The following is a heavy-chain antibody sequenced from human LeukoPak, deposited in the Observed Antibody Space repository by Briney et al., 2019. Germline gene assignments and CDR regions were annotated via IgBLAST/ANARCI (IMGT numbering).Heavy chain of an antibody. CDR2: ISTYNYNT. J-gene: IGHJ4*02. D-gene: IGHD5-18*01. CDR3: ARQVDTTMALPDY. V-gene: IGHV1-18*01. CDR1: GYTFTSYG. Sequence: ASVKVSCKTSGYTFTSYGVSWVRQAPGQRLEWMGWISTYNYNTNYAQKFRGRVTLTKDTSTSTVYMELRSLRSDDTPIYYCARQVDTTMALPDYWGQGTLVTVSS.